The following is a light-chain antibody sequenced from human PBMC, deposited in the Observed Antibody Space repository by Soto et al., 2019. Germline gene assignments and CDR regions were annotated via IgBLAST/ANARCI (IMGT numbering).Light chain of an antibody. CDR2: DVI. CDR3: SSYTTTGTQV. V-gene: IGLV2-14*03. CDR1: TSDVGGFDY. J-gene: IGLJ1*01. Sequence: QSALTQPASVSGSPGQSITLSCTGTTSDVGGFDYVSWYQQHPGKAPKLMIFDVINRPSGVSDRFSGSKSGNTASLTISGLQPEDEADYYCSSYTTTGTQVFGTGTKLTVL.